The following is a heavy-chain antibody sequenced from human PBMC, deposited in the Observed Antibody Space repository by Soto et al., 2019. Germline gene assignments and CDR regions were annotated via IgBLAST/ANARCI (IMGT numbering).Heavy chain of an antibody. CDR3: AKEVRYYYDSSGVDAFDI. J-gene: IGHJ3*02. CDR1: GFTFSTYG. Sequence: QVQLVESGGGVVQPGRSLRLSCAASGFTFSTYGMHWVHQAPGKGLEWVAVISYGGSDQYYADSVKGRYTISRDNSKNTVYLQMNSLRAEDTAVYYCAKEVRYYYDSSGVDAFDIWGQGTMVTVSS. V-gene: IGHV3-30*18. D-gene: IGHD3-22*01. CDR2: ISYGGSDQ.